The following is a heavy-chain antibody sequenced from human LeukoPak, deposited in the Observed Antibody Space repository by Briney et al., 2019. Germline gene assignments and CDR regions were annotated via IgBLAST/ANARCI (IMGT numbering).Heavy chain of an antibody. CDR3: ARDRGVATIGSYYFDY. J-gene: IGHJ4*02. Sequence: GGSLRLSCAASGLTVSSNYMSWVRQAPGKGLEWVSVIYSGDNTYYADSVKGRFTISRDNSKNTLYLQMNSLRAEDTAVYYCARDRGVATIGSYYFDYWGQGTLVTVSS. V-gene: IGHV3-53*05. D-gene: IGHD5-12*01. CDR2: IYSGDNT. CDR1: GLTVSSNY.